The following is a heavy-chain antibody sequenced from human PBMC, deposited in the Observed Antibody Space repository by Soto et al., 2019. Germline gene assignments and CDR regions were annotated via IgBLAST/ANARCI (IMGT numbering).Heavy chain of an antibody. CDR1: GFSFKDTY. CDR2: IKSKTVGGTT. V-gene: IGHV3-15*01. CDR3: TTDPRY. Sequence: EVQLVESGGGLVKPGGSLGLSCEAPGFSFKDTYMSWVRRGPGKGLEWLGLIKSKTVGGTTDYVEPVRGRFTVSRDDSKNTAYLQMNSLKTEDTSVYYCTTDPRYWGQGTLVIVSS. J-gene: IGHJ4*02.